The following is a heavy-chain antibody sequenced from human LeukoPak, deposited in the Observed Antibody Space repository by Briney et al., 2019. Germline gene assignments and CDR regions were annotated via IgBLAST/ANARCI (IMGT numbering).Heavy chain of an antibody. D-gene: IGHD1-1*01. Sequence: GGSLRLSCAASGFTFSSYAMSWVRQAPGKGLEWVSAITGSGGSTYDADSVKGRFTISRDNSKNTLYLEMNSLRAEDTAVYYCAKRGTAGSWNPEDYWGQGTLVTVSS. CDR2: ITGSGGST. CDR3: AKRGTAGSWNPEDY. V-gene: IGHV3-23*01. J-gene: IGHJ4*02. CDR1: GFTFSSYA.